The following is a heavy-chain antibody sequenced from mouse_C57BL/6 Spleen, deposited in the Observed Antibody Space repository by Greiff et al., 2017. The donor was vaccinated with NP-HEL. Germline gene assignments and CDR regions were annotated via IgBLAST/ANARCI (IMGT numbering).Heavy chain of an antibody. CDR2: IYPRSGNT. CDR3: ARGGSHYFDY. D-gene: IGHD3-1*01. V-gene: IGHV1-81*01. J-gene: IGHJ2*01. CDR1: GYTFTSYG. Sequence: VKLQESGAELARPGASVKLSCKASGYTFTSYGISWVKQRTGQGLEWIGEIYPRSGNTYYNEKFKGKATLTADKSSSTAYMELRSLTSEDSAVYFCARGGSHYFDYWGQGTTLTVSS.